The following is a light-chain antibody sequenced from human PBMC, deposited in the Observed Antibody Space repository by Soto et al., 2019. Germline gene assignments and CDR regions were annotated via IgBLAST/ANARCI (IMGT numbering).Light chain of an antibody. Sequence: QSVLIQPASVSGSPGQSITISCTGTSSDVGGSNYVSWYQHHPHRAPKLLIFEVSYRPSGVSNRVSGSKSGNMASLTISGLQAEDEADYDCSSYTSSNPLEVFGSGTTVTVL. CDR1: SSDVGGSNY. J-gene: IGLJ1*01. V-gene: IGLV2-14*01. CDR3: SSYTSSNPLEV. CDR2: EVS.